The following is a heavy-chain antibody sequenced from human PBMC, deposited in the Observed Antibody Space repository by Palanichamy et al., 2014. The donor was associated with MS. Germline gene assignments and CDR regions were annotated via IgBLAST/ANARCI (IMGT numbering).Heavy chain of an antibody. J-gene: IGHJ1*01. Sequence: QVQLVESGGGVVQPGGSLRLSCVASGFTFKNYGMNWVRQAPGKGLEWVVFIRYDGSDKYYAASVKGRFIISRDNSQSTLYLQMNSLRADDTAVYYCAKDAPYGDRVDNFQHWGQGTLGSVSS. D-gene: IGHD4-17*01. CDR1: GFTFKNYG. CDR3: AKDAPYGDRVDNFQH. CDR2: IRYDGSDK. V-gene: IGHV3-30*02.